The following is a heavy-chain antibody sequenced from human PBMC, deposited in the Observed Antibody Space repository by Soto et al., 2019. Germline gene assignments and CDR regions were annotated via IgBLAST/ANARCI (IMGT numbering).Heavy chain of an antibody. CDR1: GGYIRSGGYY. V-gene: IGHV4-31*03. Sequence: PSETLSLTCTVSGGYIRSGGYYWSWIRQHPGKGLEWIGYIYYSGSTYYNPSLKSRVTISVDTSKNQFSLKLSSVTAADTAVYYCARSPEATVTAFDYWGQGTLVTVSS. CDR3: ARSPEATVTAFDY. J-gene: IGHJ4*02. CDR2: IYYSGST. D-gene: IGHD4-17*01.